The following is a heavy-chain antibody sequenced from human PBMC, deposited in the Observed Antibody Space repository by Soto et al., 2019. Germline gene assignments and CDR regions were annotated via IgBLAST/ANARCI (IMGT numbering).Heavy chain of an antibody. D-gene: IGHD3-10*01. CDR3: ARELRNTMVRGVITKFDY. J-gene: IGHJ4*02. CDR2: INHSGST. Sequence: PSETLSLTCAVYGGSFSGYYWSWIRQPPGKGLEWIGEINHSGSTNYNPSLKSRVTISVDTSKNQFSLKLSSVTAADTAVYYCARELRNTMVRGVITKFDYWGQGTLVTVSS. V-gene: IGHV4-34*01. CDR1: GGSFSGYY.